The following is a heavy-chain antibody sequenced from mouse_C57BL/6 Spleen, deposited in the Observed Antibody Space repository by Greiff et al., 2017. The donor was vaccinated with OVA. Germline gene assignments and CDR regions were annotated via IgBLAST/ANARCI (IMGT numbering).Heavy chain of an antibody. CDR3: ARYVYGKDWYFDG. Sequence: VQLQQSGAELARPGASVKLSCKASGYTFTSYGISWVKQRTGQGLEWIGEIYPRSGNTYYNEKFKGKATLTADKSSSTAYMELRSLTSEDSAVYFCARYVYGKDWYFDGWGTGTTVTVSS. CDR1: GYTFTSYG. CDR2: IYPRSGNT. V-gene: IGHV1-81*01. D-gene: IGHD2-1*01. J-gene: IGHJ1*03.